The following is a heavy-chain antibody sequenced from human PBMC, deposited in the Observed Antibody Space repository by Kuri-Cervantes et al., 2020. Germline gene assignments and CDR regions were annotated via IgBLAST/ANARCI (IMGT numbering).Heavy chain of an antibody. CDR1: GFTFSSYF. Sequence: GESLKISCAASGFTFSSYFMHWVRQAPGKGLEWVAVISYDGSNKYYADSVKGRFTISRDNSKHTVYLQMNSLRAEDTAVYYCARDRAAAGTVYYYYYMDVWGKGTTVTVSS. V-gene: IGHV3-30-3*01. D-gene: IGHD6-13*01. CDR3: ARDRAAAGTVYYYYYMDV. J-gene: IGHJ6*03. CDR2: ISYDGSNK.